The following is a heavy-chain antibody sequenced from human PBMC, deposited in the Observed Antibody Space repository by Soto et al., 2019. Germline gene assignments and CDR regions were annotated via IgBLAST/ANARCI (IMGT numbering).Heavy chain of an antibody. V-gene: IGHV4-61*08. CDR2: IYYSGST. CDR1: GGSISSGGYY. Sequence: PSETLSLTCTVSGGSISSGGYYWSWIRQPPGKGLEWIGYIYYSGSTNYNPSLKSRVTISVDTSKNQFSLKLSSVTAADTAVYYCAGGPTWYYYAAGGQGTLVTVSS. J-gene: IGHJ4*02. CDR3: AGGPTWYYYAA. D-gene: IGHD3-10*01.